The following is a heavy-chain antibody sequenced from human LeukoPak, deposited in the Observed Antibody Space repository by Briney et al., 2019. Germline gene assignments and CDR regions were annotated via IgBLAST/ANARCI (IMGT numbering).Heavy chain of an antibody. Sequence: SETLSLTCTVSGGSISSSSYYWGWIRQPPGKGLEWIGYIYYSGSTNYNPPLKSRVTISVDTSKNQFSLKLSSVTAADTAVYYCARGGYDYRARVYYYYMDVWGKGTTVTVSS. D-gene: IGHD5-12*01. CDR1: GGSISSSSYY. CDR3: ARGGYDYRARVYYYYMDV. V-gene: IGHV4-61*05. J-gene: IGHJ6*03. CDR2: IYYSGST.